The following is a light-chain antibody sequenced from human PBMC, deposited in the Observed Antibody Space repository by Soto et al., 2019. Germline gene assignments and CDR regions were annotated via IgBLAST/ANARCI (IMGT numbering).Light chain of an antibody. CDR1: SSDVGSYNL. CDR2: EGS. V-gene: IGLV2-14*02. Sequence: QSVLTQPASVSGSPGQSITISCTGTSSDVGSYNLVSWYQQYSGKAPKLMIYEGSKRPSGVSNRFSGSKSGNMASLTISGLQAEDEADYYCSSYTSDSSYVFGSGTKVTVL. J-gene: IGLJ1*01. CDR3: SSYTSDSSYV.